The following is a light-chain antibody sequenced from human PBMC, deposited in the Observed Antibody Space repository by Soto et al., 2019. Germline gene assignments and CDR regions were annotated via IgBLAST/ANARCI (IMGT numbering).Light chain of an antibody. Sequence: EIVLTQSPATLSLSPGERATLSCRASQSVNSYLAWYQQRPGQAPRLLIYDASNMATGIPARFSGSGSGTEFTLTISSLEPEDFAIYYCQQRSSWPPPTFGGGTRVDMK. CDR2: DAS. J-gene: IGKJ4*01. V-gene: IGKV3-11*01. CDR3: QQRSSWPPPT. CDR1: QSVNSY.